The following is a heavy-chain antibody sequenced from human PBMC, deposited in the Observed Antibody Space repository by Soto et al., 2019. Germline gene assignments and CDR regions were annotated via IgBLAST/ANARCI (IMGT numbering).Heavy chain of an antibody. D-gene: IGHD4-17*01. Sequence: ASVKVSCKASGYTFTSYGISWVRQAPGQGLEWMGWISAYNGNTNYAQKLKGRVTMTTDTSTSTAYMELRSLRSDDTAVYYCARGPTRTTVKPIDYWGQGTLVTVSS. CDR1: GYTFTSYG. CDR2: ISAYNGNT. CDR3: ARGPTRTTVKPIDY. J-gene: IGHJ4*02. V-gene: IGHV1-18*04.